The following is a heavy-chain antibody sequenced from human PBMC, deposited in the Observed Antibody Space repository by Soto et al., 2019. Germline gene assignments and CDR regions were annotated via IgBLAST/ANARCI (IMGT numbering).Heavy chain of an antibody. Sequence: SETLALTCTVSGGSVSSGSYYWSWIRQPPGKGLEWIGYIYYSGSTNYNPSLKRRVTISVETSKNPFSLKLSSVTAADTAVYYCARLLYSNYIWDYYDGMDVWGQGTTVTVSS. J-gene: IGHJ6*02. CDR2: IYYSGST. D-gene: IGHD4-4*01. CDR1: GGSVSSGSYY. CDR3: ARLLYSNYIWDYYDGMDV. V-gene: IGHV4-61*01.